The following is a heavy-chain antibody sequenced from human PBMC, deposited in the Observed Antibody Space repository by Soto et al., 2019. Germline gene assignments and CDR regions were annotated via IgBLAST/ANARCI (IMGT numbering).Heavy chain of an antibody. Sequence: SETLSLTCAVYGGSFSGYYWSWIRQPPGKGLEWIGEINHSGSTNYNPSLKSRVTISVDTSKNQFSLKLSSVTAADTAVYYCARGDVREPSGGSCYGFCRYFDYWGQGTLVTVSS. J-gene: IGHJ4*02. V-gene: IGHV4-34*01. CDR2: INHSGST. D-gene: IGHD2-15*01. CDR3: ARGDVREPSGGSCYGFCRYFDY. CDR1: GGSFSGYY.